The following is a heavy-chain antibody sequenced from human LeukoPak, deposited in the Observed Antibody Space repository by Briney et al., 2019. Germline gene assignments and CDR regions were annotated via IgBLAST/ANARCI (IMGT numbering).Heavy chain of an antibody. J-gene: IGHJ3*02. CDR3: ARGSLGYCSSTSCLNAFDT. D-gene: IGHD2-2*03. CDR2: IIPIFGTA. Sequence: ASVKVSCKASGGTFSSYAISWVRQAPGQGLEWMGRIIPIFGTANYAQKFQGRVTITTDESTSTAYMELSSLRSEDTAVYYCARGSLGYCSSTSCLNAFDTWGQGTMVTVSS. V-gene: IGHV1-69*05. CDR1: GGTFSSYA.